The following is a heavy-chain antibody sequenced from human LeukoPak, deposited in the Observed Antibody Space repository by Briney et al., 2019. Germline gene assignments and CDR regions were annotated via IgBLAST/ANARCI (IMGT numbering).Heavy chain of an antibody. CDR2: IYYSGST. Sequence: SETLSLTCTVSGGSISSGGYYWSWIRQHPGKGLEWIGYIYYSGSTYYNPSLKSRVTISVDTSKNQFSLKLSSVTAADTAVYYCARYCGGDCYSAGAFDIWGQGTVVTVSS. CDR1: GGSISSGGYY. D-gene: IGHD2-21*02. V-gene: IGHV4-31*03. CDR3: ARYCGGDCYSAGAFDI. J-gene: IGHJ3*02.